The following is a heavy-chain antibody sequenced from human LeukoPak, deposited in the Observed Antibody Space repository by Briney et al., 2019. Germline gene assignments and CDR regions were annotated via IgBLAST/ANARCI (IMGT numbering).Heavy chain of an antibody. D-gene: IGHD3-3*01. Sequence: PGGSLRLSCAASGFTFSSYAMSWVRQAPGKGLEWIGSIYYSGSTYYNPSLKSRVTISVDTSKNQFSLKLSSVTAADTAVYYCAREGVTIFGLVRTQTTKGPHRFDPWGQGTLVTVSS. CDR2: IYYSGST. V-gene: IGHV4-39*07. CDR3: AREGVTIFGLVRTQTTKGPHRFDP. J-gene: IGHJ5*02. CDR1: GFTFSSYA.